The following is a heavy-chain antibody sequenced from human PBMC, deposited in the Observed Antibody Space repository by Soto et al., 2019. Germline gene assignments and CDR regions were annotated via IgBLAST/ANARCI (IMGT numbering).Heavy chain of an antibody. D-gene: IGHD3-16*01. CDR2: IRSKVNNLET. CDR1: GFTFSDST. J-gene: IGHJ4*02. Sequence: GGSLILSCAAAGFTFSDSTMHWVRQTSGRGLEWLGRIRSKVNNLETMYAASVKGRFTISRDDSKNTAYLQMNSLKTEDTAVYYCTRLITPLDYWGRGTLVTVSS. CDR3: TRLITPLDY. V-gene: IGHV3-73*01.